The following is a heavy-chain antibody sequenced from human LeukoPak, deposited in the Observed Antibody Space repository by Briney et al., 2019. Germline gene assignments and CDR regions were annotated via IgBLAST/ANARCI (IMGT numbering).Heavy chain of an antibody. Sequence: GGSLKISCKGSGYSFTCYWIGWVRQMPGKGLEWMGIIYPGDSDTRYSPSFQGQVTISADKSISTAYLQWSSLKASDTAMYYCARPAAYDFWSADYWGQGTLVTVSS. J-gene: IGHJ4*02. CDR1: GYSFTCYW. CDR3: ARPAAYDFWSADY. CDR2: IYPGDSDT. D-gene: IGHD3-3*01. V-gene: IGHV5-51*01.